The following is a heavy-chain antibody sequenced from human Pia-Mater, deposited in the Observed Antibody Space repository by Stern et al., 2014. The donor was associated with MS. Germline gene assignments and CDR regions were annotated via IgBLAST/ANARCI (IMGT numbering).Heavy chain of an antibody. CDR1: GGTFRSYV. D-gene: IGHD6-13*01. V-gene: IGHV1-69*01. CDR3: ARGSYSSSWYGVY. J-gene: IGHJ4*02. CDR2: IIPIFGTG. Sequence: VQLVQSGAEVKKPGSSVKVSCKASGGTFRSYVISWVRLAPGHGLEWMGGIIPIFGTGNYAQKFQGRVTITADESTSTAYMELSSLRSEDTAVYYCARGSYSSSWYGVYWGQGTLVTVSS.